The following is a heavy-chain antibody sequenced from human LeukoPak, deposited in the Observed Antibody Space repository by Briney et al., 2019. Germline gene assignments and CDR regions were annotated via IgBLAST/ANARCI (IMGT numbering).Heavy chain of an antibody. CDR2: IYYTGTT. V-gene: IGHV4-59*08. CDR3: ARHSGSYFTLHY. CDR1: GGSISGTYY. J-gene: IGHJ4*02. D-gene: IGHD1-26*01. Sequence: SETLSLTCTVSGGSISGTYYWSWIRQPPGKGLEWIGYIYYTGTTDSDPSLKSRVTISLDTSKNQFSLNLSSVTAADTAVYYCARHSGSYFTLHYWGQGTLVTVSS.